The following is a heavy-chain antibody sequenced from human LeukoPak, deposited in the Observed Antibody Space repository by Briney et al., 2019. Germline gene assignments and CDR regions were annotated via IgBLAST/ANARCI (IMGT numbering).Heavy chain of an antibody. V-gene: IGHV1-2*02. CDR2: IHPNSGGT. D-gene: IGHD2-2*01. CDR1: GYTFTGYY. Sequence: ASVKVSCRASGYTFTGYYVHWLRQAPGQGLEWMGWIHPNSGGTNYAQNFQGRVTMTRDTSISTAYMELSSLRSDDTAVYYCARDPAGSTSCFDPWGQGALVTVSS. J-gene: IGHJ5*02. CDR3: ARDPAGSTSCFDP.